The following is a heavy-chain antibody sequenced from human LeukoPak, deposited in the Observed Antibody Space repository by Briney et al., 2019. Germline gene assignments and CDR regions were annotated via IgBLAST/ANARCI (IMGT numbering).Heavy chain of an antibody. Sequence: GGSLRLSCAASGFTFSSYSMNWVRQAPGKGLEWVSSISSSSSYIYYADSVKGRFTISRDNAKNSLYLQMNSLRAEDTAVYYCARDRLLYGDYYFDYWGQGTLVTVSS. D-gene: IGHD4-17*01. CDR1: GFTFSSYS. J-gene: IGHJ4*02. V-gene: IGHV3-21*01. CDR3: ARDRLLYGDYYFDY. CDR2: ISSSSSYI.